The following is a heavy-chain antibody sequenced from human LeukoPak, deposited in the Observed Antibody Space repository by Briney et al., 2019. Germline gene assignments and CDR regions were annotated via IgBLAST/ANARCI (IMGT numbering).Heavy chain of an antibody. CDR2: INQDGSEK. J-gene: IGHJ4*02. V-gene: IGHV3-7*01. Sequence: GGSLRLSCAASGTTFDSHYMTWVRQTPEKGLEWVANINQDGSEKNYVDSVKGRFTISRDNAKKSLYLQMNSLRAEDTAVYYCANAAGWESAYWGQGTLVTVSS. D-gene: IGHD1-26*01. CDR1: GTTFDSHY. CDR3: ANAAGWESAY.